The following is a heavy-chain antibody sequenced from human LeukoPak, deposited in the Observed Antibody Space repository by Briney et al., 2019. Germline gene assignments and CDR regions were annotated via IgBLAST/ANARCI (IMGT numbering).Heavy chain of an antibody. CDR2: IYYSGST. D-gene: IGHD4-23*01. V-gene: IGHV4-30-4*08. J-gene: IGHJ4*02. CDR1: GGSISSGDYY. Sequence: PSETLSLTCTVSGGSISSGDYYWSWIRQPPGKGLEWIGYIYYSGSTYYNPSLKSRVTISVDTSKNQFSLKLSSVTAADTAVYYCARVRTTVVSRGYFDYWGQGTLVTVSS. CDR3: ARVRTTVVSRGYFDY.